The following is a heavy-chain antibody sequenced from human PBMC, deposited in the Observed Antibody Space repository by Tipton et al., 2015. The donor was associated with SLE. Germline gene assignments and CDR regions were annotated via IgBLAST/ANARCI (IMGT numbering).Heavy chain of an antibody. D-gene: IGHD4-17*01. CDR2: ISAYNGNT. Sequence: QSGAEVKKPGASVKVSCKASGYTFTSFGISWVRRAPGQRFEWMGWISAYNGNTKYAQKFQGRVSMTTDTSTSTAYMELRSLRSDDTAMYYCARDYGDLPYFFDDWGQGTLVTVSS. J-gene: IGHJ4*02. V-gene: IGHV1-18*01. CDR3: ARDYGDLPYFFDD. CDR1: GYTFTSFG.